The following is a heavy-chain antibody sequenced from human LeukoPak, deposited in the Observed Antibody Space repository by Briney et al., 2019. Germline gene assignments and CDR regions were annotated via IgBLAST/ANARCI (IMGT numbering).Heavy chain of an antibody. CDR2: ISGSGGST. D-gene: IGHD6-19*01. J-gene: IGHJ4*02. CDR1: GFTFSDFW. V-gene: IGHV3-23*01. CDR3: AKAYRGIAVVEGY. Sequence: PGGSLRLSCAASGFTFSDFWMHWVRQAPGKGLEWVSAISGSGGSTYYADSVKGRFTISRDNSKNTLYLQMNSLRAEDTAVYYCAKAYRGIAVVEGYWGQGTLVTVSS.